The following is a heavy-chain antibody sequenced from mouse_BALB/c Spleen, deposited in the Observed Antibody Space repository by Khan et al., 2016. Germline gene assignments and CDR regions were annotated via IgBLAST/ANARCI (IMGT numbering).Heavy chain of an antibody. V-gene: IGHV5-4*02. CDR3: ARYDRWCAY. Sequence: EVELVESGGGLVKPGGSLKLSCAASGFSFSAYYMYWVRQTPVKRLEWVATISDGGSYSYYPDSVTGRFTIYRDNAKNYRYLQMSSLKSEDTAMYDSARYDRWCAYRGHGTLVTVSA. CDR1: GFSFSAYY. D-gene: IGHD2-3*01. CDR2: ISDGGSYS. J-gene: IGHJ3*01.